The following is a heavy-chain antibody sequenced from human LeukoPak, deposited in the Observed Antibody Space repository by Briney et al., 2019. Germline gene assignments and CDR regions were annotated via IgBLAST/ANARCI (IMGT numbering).Heavy chain of an antibody. J-gene: IGHJ4*02. V-gene: IGHV3-23*01. CDR3: ARERGDGYNRRFDY. D-gene: IGHD5-24*01. CDR1: GFTFSSYA. Sequence: GGSLRLSCAASGFTFSSYAMSWVRQAPGEGLEWVSAISGSGGSTYYADSVKGRFTISRDNAKNSLYLQMNSLRAEDTAVYYCARERGDGYNRRFDYWGQGTLVTVSS. CDR2: ISGSGGST.